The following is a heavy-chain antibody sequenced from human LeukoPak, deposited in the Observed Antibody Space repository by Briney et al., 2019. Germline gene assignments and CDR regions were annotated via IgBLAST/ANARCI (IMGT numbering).Heavy chain of an antibody. D-gene: IGHD2-21*01. V-gene: IGHV3-23*01. Sequence: KSGGSLRLSCVGSGFTFSSHAMSWVRQAPEKGLEWVSGIYESGQTTHYADSVKGRFSISRDNSKNTLYLQMDSLRGEDTAIYYCAKDYRIGYSDHFDYWGQGALVTVSS. J-gene: IGHJ4*02. CDR3: AKDYRIGYSDHFDY. CDR2: IYESGQTT. CDR1: GFTFSSHA.